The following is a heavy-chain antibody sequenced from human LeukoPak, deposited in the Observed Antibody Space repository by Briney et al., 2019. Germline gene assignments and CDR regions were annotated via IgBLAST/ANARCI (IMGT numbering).Heavy chain of an antibody. Sequence: VASVKVSCKASGYPFTTYGISWVRQAPGQGLEWMGRISTYNGDTNYAQKFQGRVTMTTDTSTSAAYIELRSLTSDDTAAYYCAREWWGYDVLTGDNWFDPWGQGTLVTVSS. D-gene: IGHD3-9*01. CDR2: ISTYNGDT. J-gene: IGHJ5*02. V-gene: IGHV1-18*01. CDR1: GYPFTTYG. CDR3: AREWWGYDVLTGDNWFDP.